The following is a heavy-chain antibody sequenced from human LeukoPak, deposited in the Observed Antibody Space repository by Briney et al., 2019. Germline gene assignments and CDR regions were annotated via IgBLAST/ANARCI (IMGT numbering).Heavy chain of an antibody. CDR3: ARSVIVAGSDAFDI. CDR1: GFTVSSNY. CDR2: IYSGGST. Sequence: PGGSLRLSCAASGFTVSSNYMSWVRQAPGKGPEWVSVIYSGGSTYYADSVKGRFTISRDNSKNTLYLQMNSLRAEDTAVYYCARSVIVAGSDAFDIWGQGTMVTVSS. V-gene: IGHV3-66*01. D-gene: IGHD5-12*01. J-gene: IGHJ3*02.